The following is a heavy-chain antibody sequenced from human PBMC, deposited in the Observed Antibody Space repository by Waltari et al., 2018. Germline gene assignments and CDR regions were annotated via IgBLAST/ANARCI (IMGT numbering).Heavy chain of an antibody. CDR2: ITWNGGII. Sequence: EVQLAESGGAVVRPGGSLRLTCVASGFKFNDYGMSWVRRVPGKGLWWVSGITWNGGIISYSDSVKGRFTITRDNDKNSLSLQMTSLRVEDTALYYCARYLNWGLPRFDNWGQGTQVTVSS. V-gene: IGHV3-20*04. CDR1: GFKFNDYG. D-gene: IGHD3-16*01. J-gene: IGHJ4*02. CDR3: ARYLNWGLPRFDN.